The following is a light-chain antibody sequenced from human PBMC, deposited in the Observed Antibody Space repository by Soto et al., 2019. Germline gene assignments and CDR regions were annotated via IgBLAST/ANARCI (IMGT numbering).Light chain of an antibody. CDR2: EAT. Sequence: QSALTQPASVSGSPEQSITISCTGTSSDVGSYNLVSWYQQHPGKAPKVMIYEATKRPSGVSNRFSGSKSGNTASLTISGLQAEDEADYFCSSYSISTAYLFGTGTKLTVL. V-gene: IGLV2-14*02. CDR1: SSDVGSYNL. CDR3: SSYSISTAYL. J-gene: IGLJ1*01.